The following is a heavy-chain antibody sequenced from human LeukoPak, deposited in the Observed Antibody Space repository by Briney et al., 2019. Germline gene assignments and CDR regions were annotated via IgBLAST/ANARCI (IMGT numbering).Heavy chain of an antibody. J-gene: IGHJ3*02. Sequence: GGSLRLSCAASGFTFNNAWMSWVRQAPGKGLEWVGRIKSKTDGETTDYAAPVKGRFTVSRDDSKTTLYLQMNSLKTDDTAVYYCTIDLLAPPPYCSSTNCYAFDIWGQGTMVTVSS. CDR1: GFTFNNAW. CDR2: IKSKTDGETT. V-gene: IGHV3-15*01. CDR3: TIDLLAPPPYCSSTNCYAFDI. D-gene: IGHD2-2*01.